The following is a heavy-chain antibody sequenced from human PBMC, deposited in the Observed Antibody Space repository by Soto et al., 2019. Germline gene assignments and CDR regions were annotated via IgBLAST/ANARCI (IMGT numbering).Heavy chain of an antibody. CDR3: ARETYGDDVGYFVP. CDR1: GGSISSYY. Sequence: SVTLSLTCTVSGGSISSYYWSWIRQPPGKALEWIGHTYHSGNPYYNPSLKSRVIISVDRSKNQFSLKVSSVTAAYTAVYYCARETYGDDVGYFVPWGQGTLVPYPQ. J-gene: IGHJ5*02. V-gene: IGHV4-59*12. D-gene: IGHD4-17*01. CDR2: TYHSGNP.